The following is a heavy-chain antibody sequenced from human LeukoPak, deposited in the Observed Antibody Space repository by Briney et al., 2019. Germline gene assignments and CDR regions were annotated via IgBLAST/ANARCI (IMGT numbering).Heavy chain of an antibody. CDR1: GFTFNSYA. J-gene: IGHJ4*02. CDR3: AKTQGYFDY. CDR2: ISGSGDTT. V-gene: IGHV3-23*01. Sequence: PGGSLRLSCVASGFTFNSYAMTWVRQAPGKGLEWVSGISGSGDTTYDADSVKGRFTVSRDNSKNTLYLEMNSLRAEDTAVYYCAKTQGYFDYWGQGTLVTVSS.